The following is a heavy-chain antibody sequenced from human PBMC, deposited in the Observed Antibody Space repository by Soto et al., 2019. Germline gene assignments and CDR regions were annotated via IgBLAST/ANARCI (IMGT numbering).Heavy chain of an antibody. V-gene: IGHV4-30-4*01. CDR1: GASVSSGDYY. J-gene: IGHJ4*02. Sequence: KPSETLSLTCTVSGASVSSGDYYWSCIRQPPGKGLEWIGYIYSSGGSYYNPSLKGRLTISIDTSKNQFSLKLNSVTVADTAIYYCVGTGTTDDYWGRGTLVTVSS. D-gene: IGHD1-1*01. CDR2: IYSSGGS. CDR3: VGTGTTDDY.